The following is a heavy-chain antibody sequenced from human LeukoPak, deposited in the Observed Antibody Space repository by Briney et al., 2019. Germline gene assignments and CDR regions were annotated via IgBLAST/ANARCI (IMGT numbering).Heavy chain of an antibody. CDR3: HRGPKGPYCTNGVCYHTDY. CDR2: IYHSGST. Sequence: SETLSLTCTVSGYSISSGYYWGWIRQPPGKGLEWIGSIYHSGSTYYNPSLKSRVTISVDTSKNQFSLKLSSVTAADTAVYYCHRGPKGPYCTNGVCYHTDYWGQGTLVTVSS. V-gene: IGHV4-38-2*02. J-gene: IGHJ4*02. D-gene: IGHD2-8*01. CDR1: GYSISSGYY.